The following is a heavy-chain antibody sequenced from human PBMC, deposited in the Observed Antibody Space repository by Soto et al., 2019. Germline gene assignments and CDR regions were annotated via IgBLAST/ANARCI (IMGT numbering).Heavy chain of an antibody. CDR1: GGSISSYY. CDR3: ARDERFRETDHYYYYGMDV. Sequence: TSETLSLTCTVSGGSISSYYWSWIRQPPGKGLEWIGYIYYSGSTNYNPSLKSRVTISVDTSKNQFSLKLSSVTAADTAVYYCARDERFRETDHYYYYGMDVWGQGTTVTVSS. J-gene: IGHJ6*02. CDR2: IYYSGST. V-gene: IGHV4-59*01. D-gene: IGHD3-10*01.